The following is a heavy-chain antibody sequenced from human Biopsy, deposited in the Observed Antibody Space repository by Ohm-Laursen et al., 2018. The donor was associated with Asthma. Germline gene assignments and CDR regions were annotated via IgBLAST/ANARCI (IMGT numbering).Heavy chain of an antibody. V-gene: IGHV3-30*01. CDR2: ISKDASTQ. D-gene: IGHD1-1*01. CDR1: GFSFSNFA. Sequence: LRLSCAASGFSFSNFAIHWVRQAPGKGLEWVGVISKDASTQDHADSVKGRFTMARDNSKNTLDLQMNSLREEDTAVYYCVRDGTDDAFDIWGQGTVVSVSS. J-gene: IGHJ3*02. CDR3: VRDGTDDAFDI.